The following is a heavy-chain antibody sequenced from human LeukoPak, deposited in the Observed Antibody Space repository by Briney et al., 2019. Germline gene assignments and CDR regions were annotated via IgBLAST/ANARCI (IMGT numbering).Heavy chain of an antibody. V-gene: IGHV3-49*03. Sequence: GGSLRLSCIASGFTLGDSSVSWFRQAPGKGLEWVGFISGKAYGGTTEYAASVKGRFTISRDDSKSIAYLQMNSLKTEDTAVYYCSRDSYGHDPRNSFDYWGQGTLVTVSS. J-gene: IGHJ4*02. D-gene: IGHD3-16*01. CDR3: SRDSYGHDPRNSFDY. CDR2: ISGKAYGGTT. CDR1: GFTLGDSS.